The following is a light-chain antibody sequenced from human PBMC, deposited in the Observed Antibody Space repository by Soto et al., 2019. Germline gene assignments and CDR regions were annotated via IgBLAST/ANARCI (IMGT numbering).Light chain of an antibody. V-gene: IGKV1-5*01. J-gene: IGKJ2*01. Sequence: DIQMTQSPSTLSGSVGDRVTITCRASQTISSWLAWYQQKPGKAPKRLIYAASSLQSGVPSRFSGSGYGTEFTLTISRLEPEDFAVYYCQQYDSSPLYTFGQGTKVDIK. CDR2: AAS. CDR3: QQYDSSPLYT. CDR1: QTISSW.